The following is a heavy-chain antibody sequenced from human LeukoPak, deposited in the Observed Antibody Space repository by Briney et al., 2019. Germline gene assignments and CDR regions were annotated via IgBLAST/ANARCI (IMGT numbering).Heavy chain of an antibody. CDR3: ARSDLEYGDSSSFFDY. D-gene: IGHD4-17*01. J-gene: IGHJ4*02. V-gene: IGHV4-59*08. CDR1: GGSISSYY. Sequence: SETLSLTCTVSGGSISSYYWSWIRQPPGKGLEWIGYIYYSGSTNYNPSLKSRVTISVDTSKNRFSLKLSSVTAADTAVYYCARSDLEYGDSSSFFDYWGQGTLVTVSS. CDR2: IYYSGST.